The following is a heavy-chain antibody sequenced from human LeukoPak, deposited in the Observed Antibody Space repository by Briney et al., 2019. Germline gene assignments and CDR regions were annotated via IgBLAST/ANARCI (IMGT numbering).Heavy chain of an antibody. J-gene: IGHJ3*02. CDR3: AKDLSIFGMVMGSAFDI. V-gene: IGHV3-30*18. Sequence: PGRSLRLSCAASGFTFSSYGMHWVRQAPGKGLEWVAVISYDGSNKYYADSVKGRFTISRDNSKNTLYLQMNSLRAEDTAVYYCAKDLSIFGMVMGSAFDIWGQGTMVTVSS. D-gene: IGHD3-3*01. CDR2: ISYDGSNK. CDR1: GFTFSSYG.